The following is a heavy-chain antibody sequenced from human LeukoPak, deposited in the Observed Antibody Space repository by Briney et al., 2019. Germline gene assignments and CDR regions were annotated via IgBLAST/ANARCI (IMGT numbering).Heavy chain of an antibody. CDR1: GGTFSSYA. V-gene: IGHV1-69*13. Sequence: SVKVSCKASGGTFSSYAISWVRQAPGQGLEWMGGIIPIFGTANYAQKFQGRVTITADESTSAAYMELSSLRSEDTAVYYCARDVYYYDSSGYYNAYWGQGTLVTVCS. CDR2: IIPIFGTA. CDR3: ARDVYYYDSSGYYNAY. D-gene: IGHD3-22*01. J-gene: IGHJ4*02.